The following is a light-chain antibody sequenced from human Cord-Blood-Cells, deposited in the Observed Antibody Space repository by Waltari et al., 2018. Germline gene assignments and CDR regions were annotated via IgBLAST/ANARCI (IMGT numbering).Light chain of an antibody. CDR2: DVS. CDR3: CSYAGSCTSVV. Sequence: QSALTQPRSVSGSPGQSVTISCPGTSSDVGGYNYVPWYQQHPGKAPKLMIYDVSKRPSGVPDRFSGSKSGNTASLTISGLQAEDEADYYCCSYAGSCTSVVFGGGTKLTVL. J-gene: IGLJ2*01. CDR1: SSDVGGYNY. V-gene: IGLV2-11*01.